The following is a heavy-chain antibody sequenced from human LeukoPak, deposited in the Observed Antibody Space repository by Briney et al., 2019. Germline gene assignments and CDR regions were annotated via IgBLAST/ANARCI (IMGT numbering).Heavy chain of an antibody. CDR3: ARVDYYDSSGSSYDAFDI. V-gene: IGHV4-39*07. CDR2: IYYSGST. CDR1: GGSISSSSYY. J-gene: IGHJ3*02. D-gene: IGHD3-22*01. Sequence: SETLSLTCTVSGGSISSSSYYWGWIRQPPGKGLEWIGSIYYSGSTNYNPSLKSRVTISVDTSKNQFSLKLSSVTAADTAVYYCARVDYYDSSGSSYDAFDIWGQGTMVTVSS.